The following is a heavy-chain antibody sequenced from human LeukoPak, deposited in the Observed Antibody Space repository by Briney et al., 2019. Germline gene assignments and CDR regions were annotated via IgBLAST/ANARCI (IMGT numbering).Heavy chain of an antibody. Sequence: GGSLRLSCAVSGITFRNYGMHWVRQAPGKGLEWVAIIWYDGSKTLYADFVKGRFTISRDDSKNTLYLQMNSLRVEDTAVYYCAARPADGRGIILPFDYWGQGTLVTVSS. D-gene: IGHD1-14*01. V-gene: IGHV3-33*01. CDR2: IWYDGSKT. J-gene: IGHJ4*02. CDR1: GITFRNYG. CDR3: AARPADGRGIILPFDY.